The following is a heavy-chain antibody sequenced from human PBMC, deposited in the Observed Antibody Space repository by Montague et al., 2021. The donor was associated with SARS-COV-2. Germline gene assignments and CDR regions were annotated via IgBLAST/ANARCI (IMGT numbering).Heavy chain of an antibody. D-gene: IGHD1-26*01. Sequence: SLRLSCAASGFTVSDNFVSWVRQAPGKGLEWAAVVYSGGSTLYADSVKGRFYIYRDASKNALHLQMNSLRADDTDVYYCARDSAIVSPKTEYGMDVWGQGATVTVSS. J-gene: IGHJ6*02. V-gene: IGHV3-53*01. CDR3: ARDSAIVSPKTEYGMDV. CDR2: VYSGGST. CDR1: GFTVSDNF.